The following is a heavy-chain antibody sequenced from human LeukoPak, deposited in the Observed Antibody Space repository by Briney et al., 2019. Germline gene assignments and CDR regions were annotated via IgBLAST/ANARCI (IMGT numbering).Heavy chain of an antibody. Sequence: PGGSLRLSCAASGFTFSTYGMHWVRQAPGKGLEWVAVISFDGSNEYYADSVKGRFTISRDNSKNTLYLEMNSLRAEDTAVYYCANDPSYCSGGHCYPLHWGQGTLVTVSS. V-gene: IGHV3-30*18. CDR3: ANDPSYCSGGHCYPLH. CDR1: GFTFSTYG. J-gene: IGHJ4*02. CDR2: ISFDGSNE. D-gene: IGHD2-15*01.